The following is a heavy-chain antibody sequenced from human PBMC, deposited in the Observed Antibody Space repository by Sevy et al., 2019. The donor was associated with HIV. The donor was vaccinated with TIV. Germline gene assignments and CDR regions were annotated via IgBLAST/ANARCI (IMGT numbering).Heavy chain of an antibody. CDR3: VKASHRYCSSTSCRYFDY. D-gene: IGHD2-2*01. V-gene: IGHV3-64D*06. CDR1: GFTFSSYA. J-gene: IGHJ4*02. CDR2: ISSNGGST. Sequence: GGSLRLSCSASGFTFSSYAMHWVRQAPGKGLEYVSAISSNGGSTYYADSVKGRFTISRDNSKNTLYLQMSNLRAEDTAVYYCVKASHRYCSSTSCRYFDYWGQGTLVTVSS.